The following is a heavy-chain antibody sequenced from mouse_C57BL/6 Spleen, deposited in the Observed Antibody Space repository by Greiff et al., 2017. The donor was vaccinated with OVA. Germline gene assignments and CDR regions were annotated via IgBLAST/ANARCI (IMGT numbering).Heavy chain of an antibody. CDR1: GYTFTSYW. CDR3: ARCAPDSAWFAY. CDR2: IYPSDSET. Sequence: VQLQQPGAELVRPGSSVKLSCKASGYTFTSYWMDWVKQRPGQGLEWIGNIYPSDSETHYNQKFKDKATLTVDKSSSTAYMQLSSLTSEDSAVYYCARCAPDSAWFAYWGQGTLVTVSA. V-gene: IGHV1-61*01. J-gene: IGHJ3*01.